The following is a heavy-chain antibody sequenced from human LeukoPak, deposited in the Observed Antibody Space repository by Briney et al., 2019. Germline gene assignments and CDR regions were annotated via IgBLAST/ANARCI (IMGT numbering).Heavy chain of an antibody. CDR2: ISSSSSYI. Sequence: PGGSLRLSCAASGFIFSTYSMNWVRQAPGKGLEWVSSISSSSSYIYYADSVKGRFTISRDNAKNSLYLQMNSLRAGDTAVYYCARDAAAAPGAFDIWGQGTMVTVSS. V-gene: IGHV3-21*01. CDR1: GFIFSTYS. J-gene: IGHJ3*02. CDR3: ARDAAAAPGAFDI. D-gene: IGHD6-13*01.